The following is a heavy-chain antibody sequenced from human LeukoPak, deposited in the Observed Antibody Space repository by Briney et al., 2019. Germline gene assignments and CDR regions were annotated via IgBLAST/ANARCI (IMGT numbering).Heavy chain of an antibody. CDR1: GYSFTSHY. CDR3: ARDFIAAASSGDY. J-gene: IGHJ4*02. Sequence: ASVKVSCKASGYSFTSHYMHWVRQAPGQGLEWLGLINPSGSSTLYAQKFQGRVTMTRDMSTTTDYMELSSLRSEDTAVYYCARDFIAAASSGDYWGQGTLVTVSS. D-gene: IGHD6-13*01. V-gene: IGHV1-46*01. CDR2: INPSGSST.